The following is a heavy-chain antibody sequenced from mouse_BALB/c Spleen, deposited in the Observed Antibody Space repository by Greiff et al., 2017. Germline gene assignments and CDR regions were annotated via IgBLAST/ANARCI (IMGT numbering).Heavy chain of an antibody. CDR3: TRDNYEGYYAMDY. CDR1: GYTFTSYW. V-gene: IGHV1-69*02. J-gene: IGHJ4*01. CDR2: IYPSDSYT. Sequence: VQLQQPGAELVRPGASVKLSCKASGYTFTSYWINWVKQRPGQGLEWIGNIYPSDSYTNYNQKFKDKATLTVDKSSSTAYMQLSSPTSEDSAVYYCTRDNYEGYYAMDYWGQGTSVTVSS. D-gene: IGHD1-3*01.